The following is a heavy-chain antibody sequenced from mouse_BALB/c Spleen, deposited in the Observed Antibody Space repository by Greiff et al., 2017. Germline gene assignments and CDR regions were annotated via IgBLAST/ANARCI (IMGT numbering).Heavy chain of an antibody. J-gene: IGHJ3*01. D-gene: IGHD1-1*01. CDR2: ISYSGST. Sequence: VQLKESGPGLVKPSQSLSLTCTVTGYSITSDYAWNWIRQFPGNKLEWMGYISYSGSTSYNPSLKSRISITRDTSKNQFFLQLNSVTTEDTATYYCARKGYYYGSSPFAYWGQGTLVTVSA. CDR1: GYSITSDYA. CDR3: ARKGYYYGSSPFAY. V-gene: IGHV3-2*02.